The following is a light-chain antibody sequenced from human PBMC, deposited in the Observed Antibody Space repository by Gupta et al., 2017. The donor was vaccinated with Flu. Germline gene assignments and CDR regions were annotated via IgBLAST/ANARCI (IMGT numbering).Light chain of an antibody. V-gene: IGKV2-30*02. J-gene: IGKJ2*01. CDR2: RVS. Sequence: VTLRQPASGYSRTSSCLVRKNGNTYLNWFQQKPGQAPRRLIYRVSNRDSGVPDRISGSGSGTDFTLKISGVEAEDVGIYYCKQGVHWPYTFGQGTKLEIK. CDR3: KQGVHWPYT. CDR1: SCLVRKNGNTY.